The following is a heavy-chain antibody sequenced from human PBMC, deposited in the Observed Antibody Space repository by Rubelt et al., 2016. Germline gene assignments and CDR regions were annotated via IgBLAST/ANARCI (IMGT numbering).Heavy chain of an antibody. V-gene: IGHV3-21*01. J-gene: IGHJ5*02. D-gene: IGHD1-1*01. Sequence: GGGLVQPGGSLRLSCAASGFTFSSYSMNWVRQAPGKGLEWVSSISSSSSYIYYADSVKGRFTISRDNAKNSLYLQMNSLRAEDTAVYYCARDTPGRSRTGNWFDPWGQGTLVTVSS. CDR3: ARDTPGRSRTGNWFDP. CDR2: ISSSSSYI. CDR1: GFTFSSYS.